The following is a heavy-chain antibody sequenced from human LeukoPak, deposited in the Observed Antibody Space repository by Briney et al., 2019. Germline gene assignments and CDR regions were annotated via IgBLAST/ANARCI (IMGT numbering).Heavy chain of an antibody. Sequence: PGRSLRLSCAASGFTFSSYGMHWVRQAPGKGLEWVAVISYDGYTKYYTDSVRGRFSISRDNSKNTLYLQMNSLRAEDTAVYYCARTYSSFDYWGQGTLVTVSS. CDR1: GFTFSSYG. J-gene: IGHJ4*02. V-gene: IGHV3-30*03. CDR3: ARTYSSFDY. CDR2: ISYDGYTK. D-gene: IGHD6-19*01.